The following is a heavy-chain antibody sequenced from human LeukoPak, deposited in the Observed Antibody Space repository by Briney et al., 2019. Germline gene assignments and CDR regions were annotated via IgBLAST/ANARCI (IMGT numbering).Heavy chain of an antibody. D-gene: IGHD2-15*01. CDR1: GGSISSYY. J-gene: IGHJ4*02. Sequence: SETLSLTCTVSGGSISSYYWSWIRQPPGKGLEWIGYIYYSGSTNYNPSLKSRVTISVDTSKNQFSLKLSSVTAADTAVYYCAGAATTRVVDYWGQGTLVTVSS. V-gene: IGHV4-59*01. CDR3: AGAATTRVVDY. CDR2: IYYSGST.